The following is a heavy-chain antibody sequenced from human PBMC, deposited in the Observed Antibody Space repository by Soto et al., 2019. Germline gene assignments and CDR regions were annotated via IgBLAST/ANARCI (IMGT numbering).Heavy chain of an antibody. Sequence: VQLVESGGGLIQPGGSLRLSCAASGFTFSIDDMNWVGQAPGEGLEWASLMYSGGRTYYADSVKGRFTISRDNSAMTLYLQMSSLRAEDTAVYYCATRPLLPGAPWGQGTMVTVSS. CDR3: ATRPLLPGAP. V-gene: IGHV3-53*01. J-gene: IGHJ3*01. D-gene: IGHD3-22*01. CDR2: MYSGGRT. CDR1: GFTFSIDD.